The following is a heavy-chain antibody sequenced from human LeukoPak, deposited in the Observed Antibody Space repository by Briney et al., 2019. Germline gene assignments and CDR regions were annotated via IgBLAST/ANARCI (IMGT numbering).Heavy chain of an antibody. CDR2: INNDGSSI. V-gene: IGHV3-74*01. Sequence: GGSLRLSCAAPGFTFSNYWMHWVRQAPGKGLVLVSHINNDGSSIIYAGSVKGRITISRDNAKNTLFLQMNSLRAEDTAVYYCARGSGFDYWGQGTLVTVSS. D-gene: IGHD3-3*01. J-gene: IGHJ4*02. CDR1: GFTFSNYW. CDR3: ARGSGFDY.